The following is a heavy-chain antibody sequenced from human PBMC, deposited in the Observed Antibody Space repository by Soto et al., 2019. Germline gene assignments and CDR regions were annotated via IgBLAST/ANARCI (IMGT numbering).Heavy chain of an antibody. D-gene: IGHD2-2*01. CDR2: IYYSGST. J-gene: IGHJ4*02. V-gene: IGHV4-61*01. CDR1: GGSITSSSYY. Sequence: SETLSLTCTVSGGSITSSSYYWSWIRQSPGKGLEWIGYIYYSGSTNYNPSLKSRVTISVDTSKNQFSLKLDSVTTADTAVYYCARSGRVPAAVDYWGQGTLVTVS. CDR3: ARSGRVPAAVDY.